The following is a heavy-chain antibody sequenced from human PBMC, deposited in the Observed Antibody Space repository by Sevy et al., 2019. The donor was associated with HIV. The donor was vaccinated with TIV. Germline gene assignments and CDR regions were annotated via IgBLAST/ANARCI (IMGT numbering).Heavy chain of an antibody. CDR1: GFTFSSYE. D-gene: IGHD4-17*01. V-gene: IGHV3-48*03. Sequence: GGCLRLSCAASGFTFSSYEMNWVRQAPGKGLEWVSYITNSGSAEYYSDSVRGRFTISRDNTKNSLYLQMNSLRAEDTALYYCARDLPPSATTVAHFDYWGRGTLVTISS. J-gene: IGHJ4*02. CDR3: ARDLPPSATTVAHFDY. CDR2: ITNSGSAE.